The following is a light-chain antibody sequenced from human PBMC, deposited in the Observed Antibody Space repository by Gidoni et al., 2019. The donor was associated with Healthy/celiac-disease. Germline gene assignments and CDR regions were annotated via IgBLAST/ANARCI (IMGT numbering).Light chain of an antibody. CDR2: GAS. V-gene: IGKV3-20*01. J-gene: IGKJ1*01. Sequence: EIVLTQSTGTLSLSPGERATLSCRASQSVSSSYLAWYQQKPGQAPRLLIYGASSWATGIPDRFSGSGSGTDFTLTISRLEPEDFAVYYCQQYCSSPRTFGQGTKVEIK. CDR3: QQYCSSPRT. CDR1: QSVSSSY.